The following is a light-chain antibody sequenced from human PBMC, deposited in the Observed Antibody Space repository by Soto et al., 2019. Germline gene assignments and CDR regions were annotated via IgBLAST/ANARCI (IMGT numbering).Light chain of an antibody. J-gene: IGKJ1*01. CDR1: QTISSW. V-gene: IGKV1-5*03. CDR3: QQHYNTPRT. CDR2: KAS. Sequence: DIQMTQSPSTLSGSVGDRVTITCRASQTISSWLAWYQQKPGKAPKLLIYKASTLKSGVPSRFSGSGSGTEFTLTISSLQPDDFATYYCQQHYNTPRTFGQGTKVDIK.